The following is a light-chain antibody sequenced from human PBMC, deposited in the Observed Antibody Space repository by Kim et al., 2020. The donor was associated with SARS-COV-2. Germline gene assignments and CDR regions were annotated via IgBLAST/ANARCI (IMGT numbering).Light chain of an antibody. Sequence: EIVLTQSPGTLSLSPGESATLSCRASQSVSSSYLAWYQQTPGQAPRLLIYGASSRAAGIPDRFSGSESGTDFILTISRVEPEDFAVYYCHQYGTSRYTFGQGTKLEI. CDR2: GAS. CDR3: HQYGTSRYT. J-gene: IGKJ2*01. V-gene: IGKV3-20*01. CDR1: QSVSSSY.